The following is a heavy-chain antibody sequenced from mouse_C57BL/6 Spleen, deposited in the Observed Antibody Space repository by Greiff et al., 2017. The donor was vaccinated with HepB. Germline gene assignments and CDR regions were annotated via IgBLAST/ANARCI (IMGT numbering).Heavy chain of an antibody. CDR3: ARGPLNYYGSRGAMDY. D-gene: IGHD1-1*01. CDR1: GYTFTDYN. CDR2: INPNNGGT. Sequence: EVKLQQSGPELVKPGASVKIPCKASGYTFTDYNMDWVKQSHGKSLEWIGDINPNNGGTIYNQKFKGKATLTVDKSSSTAYMELRSLTSEDTAVYYCARGPLNYYGSRGAMDYWGQGTSVTVSS. V-gene: IGHV1-18*01. J-gene: IGHJ4*01.